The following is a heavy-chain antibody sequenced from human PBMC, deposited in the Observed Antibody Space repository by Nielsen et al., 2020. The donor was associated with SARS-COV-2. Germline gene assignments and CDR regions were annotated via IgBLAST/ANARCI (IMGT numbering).Heavy chain of an antibody. D-gene: IGHD6-6*01. V-gene: IGHV3-9*01. J-gene: IGHJ4*02. CDR1: GFTFDDYA. CDR2: ISWNSGSI. Sequence: SLKISCAASGFTFDDYAMHWVRQAPGKGLEWVSGISWNSGSIGYVDSVKGRFTISRDNAKNSLYLQMNSLRAEDTAVYYCAKTGPTGYSSSWGQGTLVTVSS. CDR3: AKTGPTGYSSS.